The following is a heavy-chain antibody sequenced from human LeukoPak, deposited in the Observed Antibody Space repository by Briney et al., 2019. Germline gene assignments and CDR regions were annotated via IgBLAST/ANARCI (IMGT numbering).Heavy chain of an antibody. CDR2: ISYDESNK. CDR1: GFAFNNYA. V-gene: IGHV3-30-3*01. J-gene: IGHJ4*02. D-gene: IGHD3-3*01. Sequence: GGSLRLSCAASGFAFNNYAMHWVRQAPGKGLEWVAVISYDESNKYYADSVKGRFTISRDNSKNTLYLQMNSLRAEDTAVYYCARGSYYDFWSGYTRSCCFDYWGQGTLVTVSS. CDR3: ARGSYYDFWSGYTRSCCFDY.